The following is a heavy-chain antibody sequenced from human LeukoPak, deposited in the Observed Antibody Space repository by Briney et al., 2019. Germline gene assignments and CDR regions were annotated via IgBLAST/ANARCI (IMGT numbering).Heavy chain of an antibody. Sequence: NPSQTLSLTCTVSGGSISSGDYYWSWIRQPPGKGLEWIGYIYHSGSTYYNPSLKSRVTISVDRSKNQFSLKLSSVTAADTAVYYCAAVAAAGTRTLDYWGQGTLVTVSS. CDR1: GGSISSGDYY. CDR3: AAVAAAGTRTLDY. D-gene: IGHD6-13*01. V-gene: IGHV4-30-4*01. CDR2: IYHSGST. J-gene: IGHJ4*02.